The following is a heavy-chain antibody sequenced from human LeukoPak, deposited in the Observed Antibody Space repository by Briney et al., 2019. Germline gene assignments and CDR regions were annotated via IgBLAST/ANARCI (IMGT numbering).Heavy chain of an antibody. J-gene: IGHJ3*02. Sequence: PGGSLRLSCAASGFTFSSYEMNWVRQAPGKGLEWVSYISSSGSTIYYADSVKGRFTISRDNVKNSLYLQMNSLRAEDTAVYYCARIGSSAFDIWGQGTMVTVSS. D-gene: IGHD3-10*01. V-gene: IGHV3-48*03. CDR3: ARIGSSAFDI. CDR1: GFTFSSYE. CDR2: ISSSGSTI.